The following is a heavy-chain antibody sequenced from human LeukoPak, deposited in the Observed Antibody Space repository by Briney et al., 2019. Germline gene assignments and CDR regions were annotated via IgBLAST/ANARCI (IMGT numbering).Heavy chain of an antibody. V-gene: IGHV4-38-2*02. CDR3: ARLATPSTMAARGRSWFES. CDR1: GYSISSGYF. D-gene: IGHD6-6*01. Sequence: SETLSLTCTVSGYSISSGYFWGWIRQPPGKGLEWIGFYHVGTTDYNPSLKSRVTISVDRSKNQMSLKLSSVTAADTAVYYCARLATPSTMAARGRSWFESWGQGTLVTVSS. CDR2: FYHVGTT. J-gene: IGHJ5*01.